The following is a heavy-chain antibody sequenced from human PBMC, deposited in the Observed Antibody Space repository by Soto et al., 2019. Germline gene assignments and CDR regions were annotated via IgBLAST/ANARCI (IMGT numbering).Heavy chain of an antibody. CDR2: IWYDGSNK. J-gene: IGHJ3*02. CDR1: GFTFSSYG. V-gene: IGHV3-33*01. CDR3: ARDFGYQLPPNYAFDM. Sequence: GGSLGLSCAASGFTFSSYGMHWVRQAPGKGLEWVAVIWYDGSNKYYADSVKGRFTISRDNSKNTLYLQMNSLRAEDTAVYYCARDFGYQLPPNYAFDMWGQGTIDSVSS. D-gene: IGHD2-2*01.